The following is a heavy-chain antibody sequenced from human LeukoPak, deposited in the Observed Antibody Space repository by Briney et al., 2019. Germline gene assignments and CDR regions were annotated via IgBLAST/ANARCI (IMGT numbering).Heavy chain of an antibody. J-gene: IGHJ5*02. Sequence: ASVKVSCKASGYTFTSYGISWVRQAPGQGLEWMGWISAYNGNTNYAQKLQGRVTMTTDTSTSTAYMELRSLRSDDTAVYYCARDPSRDGYNSENWFDPWGQGTLVIVSS. CDR2: ISAYNGNT. CDR3: ARDPSRDGYNSENWFDP. D-gene: IGHD5-24*01. V-gene: IGHV1-18*01. CDR1: GYTFTSYG.